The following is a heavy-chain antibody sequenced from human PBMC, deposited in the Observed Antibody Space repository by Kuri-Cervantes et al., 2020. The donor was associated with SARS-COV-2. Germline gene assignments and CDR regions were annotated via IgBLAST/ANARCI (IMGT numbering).Heavy chain of an antibody. V-gene: IGHV1-8*01. CDR1: GYTFTSYD. CDR3: ARDLDMITFGGVMA. D-gene: IGHD3-16*01. Sequence: ASVKVSCKASGYTFTSYDINWVRQATGQGLEWMGWMNPNSGNTGYEQKFQGRVTMTRNTSISTAYMELSSLRSDDTAVYYCARDLDMITFGGVMAWGQGTLVTVSS. CDR2: MNPNSGNT. J-gene: IGHJ5*02.